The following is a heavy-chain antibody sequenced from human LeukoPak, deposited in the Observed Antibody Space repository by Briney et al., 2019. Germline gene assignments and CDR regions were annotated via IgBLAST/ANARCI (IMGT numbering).Heavy chain of an antibody. V-gene: IGHV3-7*01. D-gene: IGHD6-13*01. J-gene: IGHJ4*02. Sequence: GGSLRLSCVASGFTFRNYWMSWVRQAPGKGLEWVANIKQDGSEKNYVDSVKGRFTISRDNAKNSLYLQVNSLRAEDTALYYCARDRIAAAGTDLWGQGTLVTVSS. CDR2: IKQDGSEK. CDR3: ARDRIAAAGTDL. CDR1: GFTFRNYW.